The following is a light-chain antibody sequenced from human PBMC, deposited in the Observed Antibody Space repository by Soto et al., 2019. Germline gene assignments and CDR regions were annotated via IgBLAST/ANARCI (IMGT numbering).Light chain of an antibody. CDR3: QQDNSYSWT. CDR2: DAS. CDR1: QSISSC. J-gene: IGKJ1*01. V-gene: IGKV1-5*01. Sequence: ESEMTQSPATLSASVGDRVTITCRASQSISSCLAWYQQKPGKAPKLLIYDASSLESGVPSRFSGSGSGTEFTLTISSLQPDDFATYYCQQDNSYSWTFGQGTNVDIK.